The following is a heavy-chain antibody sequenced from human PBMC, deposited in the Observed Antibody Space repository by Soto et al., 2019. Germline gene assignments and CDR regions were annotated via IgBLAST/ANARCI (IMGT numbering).Heavy chain of an antibody. V-gene: IGHV4-34*01. Sequence: SETLSLTCAVYGGSFSGYYWSWIRQPPGKGLEWIGEINHSGSTNYTPSLKSRVTISVDTSKNQFSLKLSSVTAADTAVYYCARGLIRSSGSDYWGQGTLVTVSS. J-gene: IGHJ4*02. CDR2: INHSGST. CDR3: ARGLIRSSGSDY. CDR1: GGSFSGYY. D-gene: IGHD3-10*01.